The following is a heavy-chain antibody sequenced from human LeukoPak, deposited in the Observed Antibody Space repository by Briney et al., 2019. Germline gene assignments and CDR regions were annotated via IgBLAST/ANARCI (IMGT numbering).Heavy chain of an antibody. D-gene: IGHD3-10*01. J-gene: IGHJ5*02. Sequence: GGSLRLSCAASGFTFSSYAMSWVRQAPGKGLEWVSAISGSGGSTYYADSVKVRFTISRDNSKNTLYLQMNSLRAEDTAVYYCAKSYGSGSYWSPFDPWGQGTLVTVSS. CDR3: AKSYGSGSYWSPFDP. V-gene: IGHV3-23*01. CDR2: ISGSGGST. CDR1: GFTFSSYA.